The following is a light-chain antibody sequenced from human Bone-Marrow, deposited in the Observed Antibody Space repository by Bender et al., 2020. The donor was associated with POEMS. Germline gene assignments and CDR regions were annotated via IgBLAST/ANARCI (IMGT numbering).Light chain of an antibody. CDR1: SSDVGGYDY. CDR3: AVWDDSLNGWV. Sequence: QSALTQPASVSGSPGQSITISCTGTSSDVGGYDYVSWYQQHPGKAPKLMIYDVRNRPSGVPDRFSGSKSGTSASLAISGLQSEDEADYSCAVWDDSLNGWVFGGGTKLTVL. J-gene: IGLJ3*02. CDR2: DVR. V-gene: IGLV2-14*01.